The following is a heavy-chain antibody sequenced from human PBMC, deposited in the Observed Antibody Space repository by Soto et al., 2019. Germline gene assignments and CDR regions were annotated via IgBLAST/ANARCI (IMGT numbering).Heavy chain of an antibody. Sequence: GGSLRFSCAASGFTFSSYSMNWVRQAPGKGLEWVSYISSSSSTIYYADSVKGRFTISRDNSKNTLYLQMNSLRAEDTAVYYCAKDESAGYYYFDYWGQGTLVTVSS. J-gene: IGHJ4*02. CDR2: ISSSSSTI. CDR1: GFTFSSYS. D-gene: IGHD3-9*01. V-gene: IGHV3-48*01. CDR3: AKDESAGYYYFDY.